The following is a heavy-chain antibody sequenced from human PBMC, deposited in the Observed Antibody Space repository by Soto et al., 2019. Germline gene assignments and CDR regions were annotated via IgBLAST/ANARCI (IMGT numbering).Heavy chain of an antibody. CDR1: GGSFSGYY. Sequence: QVQLQQWGAGLLKPSETLSLTCAVYGGSFSGYYWNWIRQPPGKGLEWIGEINHSGSTNYNPSLTSRVTLSVDTSKNQFSLKLSSVPAADTAVYYCARGWGRIFDYWGQGTLVTVSS. CDR2: INHSGST. V-gene: IGHV4-34*01. CDR3: ARGWGRIFDY. J-gene: IGHJ4*02. D-gene: IGHD7-27*01.